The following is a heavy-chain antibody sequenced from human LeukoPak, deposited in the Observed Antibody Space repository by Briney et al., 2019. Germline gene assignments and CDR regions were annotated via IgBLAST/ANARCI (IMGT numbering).Heavy chain of an antibody. CDR1: GFTFSSYW. J-gene: IGHJ4*02. V-gene: IGHV3-7*01. D-gene: IGHD6-19*01. Sequence: GGSLRLSCAASGFTFSSYWMTWVRQAPGKGLEWVAYIKRDGSESYYVDSAKGRFTVSRDNTKNLLYLQMNSLRAEDSAVYFCARRDRSGWYYLDYWGPGTLVTVSS. CDR3: ARRDRSGWYYLDY. CDR2: IKRDGSES.